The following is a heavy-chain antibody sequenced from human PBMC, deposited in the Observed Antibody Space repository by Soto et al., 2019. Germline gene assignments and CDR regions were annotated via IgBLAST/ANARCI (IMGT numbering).Heavy chain of an antibody. J-gene: IGHJ5*02. CDR3: AVGRHKTSGSNTWFDP. V-gene: IGHV3-23*01. D-gene: IGHD3-22*01. CDR2: ISDTGGGT. Sequence: GGSLRLSCAASGVNFSPYAMNWVRQAPGKGLEWVSTISDTGGGTFYAGSVKGRFTISRDNSKNTLYLQMHSLRADDSAIYFCAVGRHKTSGSNTWFDPWGRGTLVTVYS. CDR1: GVNFSPYA.